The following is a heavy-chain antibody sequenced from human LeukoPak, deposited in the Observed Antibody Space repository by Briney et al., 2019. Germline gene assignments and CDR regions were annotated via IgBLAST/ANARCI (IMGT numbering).Heavy chain of an antibody. CDR3: ARDFGSFYFDY. CDR2: INSDGINT. V-gene: IGHV3-74*01. D-gene: IGHD3-10*01. CDR1: GFTFSNYW. Sequence: PGGSLRLSCAASGFTFSNYWMHWVRQAPGKGLVWVSRINSDGINTSYADSVEGRFTVSRDNAKNSLYLQMNSLRAEDTAVYYCARDFGSFYFDYWGQGTLVTVSS. J-gene: IGHJ4*02.